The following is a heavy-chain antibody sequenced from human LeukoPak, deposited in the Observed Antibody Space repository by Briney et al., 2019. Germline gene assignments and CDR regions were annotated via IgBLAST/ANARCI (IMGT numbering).Heavy chain of an antibody. V-gene: IGHV1-2*02. CDR3: ARLSTMKQTIQH. Sequence: ASVKVSCKASGYTFTGYYMHWVRQAPGQGLEWMGWINPNSGGTNYAQKFQGRVTMTRDTSISTAYMELSRLRSDDTAVYYCARLSTMKQTIQHWGQGTLVTVSS. D-gene: IGHD3-22*01. CDR1: GYTFTGYY. CDR2: INPNSGGT. J-gene: IGHJ1*01.